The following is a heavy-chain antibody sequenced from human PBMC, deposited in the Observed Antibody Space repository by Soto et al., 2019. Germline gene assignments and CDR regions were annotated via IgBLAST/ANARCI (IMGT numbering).Heavy chain of an antibody. V-gene: IGHV3-23*01. CDR1: VFTFRSYA. D-gene: IGHD1-26*01. J-gene: IGHJ4*02. CDR3: ETGGLVGGASKY. CDR2: ISNSGDST. Sequence: GGSLRLSCASSVFTFRSYAMNWVRQAPGKGLEWVSSISNSGDSTYYADSVKGRFTISRDNPKNTLYVQINSLRADDTAVYYCETGGLVGGASKYWGQGILVTVSS.